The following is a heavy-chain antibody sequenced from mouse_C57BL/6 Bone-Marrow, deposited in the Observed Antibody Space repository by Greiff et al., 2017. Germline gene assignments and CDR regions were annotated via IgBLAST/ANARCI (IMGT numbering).Heavy chain of an antibody. Sequence: DVMLVESGGGLVKPGGSLKLSCAASGFTFSDYGMHWVRQAPEKGLEWVAYISSGSSTIYYADTVKGRFTISRDNAKNTLFLQMTSLRSEDTAMYYCAREHYSNYEDYWGQGTTLTVSS. CDR3: AREHYSNYEDY. J-gene: IGHJ2*01. CDR1: GFTFSDYG. CDR2: ISSGSSTI. V-gene: IGHV5-17*01. D-gene: IGHD2-5*01.